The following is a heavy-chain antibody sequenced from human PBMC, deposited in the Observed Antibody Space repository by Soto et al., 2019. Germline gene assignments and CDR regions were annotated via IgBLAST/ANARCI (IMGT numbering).Heavy chain of an antibody. CDR3: ARTVVVVVPDNFDH. D-gene: IGHD3-22*01. Sequence: LGGSLRLSCAASGFTSGDFWMSWVRQAPGQGLELVASIKKDGSEKYYVVSVKGRFTSSSDSAKNSLYLQMDNLRGEDTAVYYCARTVVVVVPDNFDHWGQGTLVTVSS. J-gene: IGHJ4*02. V-gene: IGHV3-7*01. CDR2: IKKDGSEK. CDR1: GFTSGDFW.